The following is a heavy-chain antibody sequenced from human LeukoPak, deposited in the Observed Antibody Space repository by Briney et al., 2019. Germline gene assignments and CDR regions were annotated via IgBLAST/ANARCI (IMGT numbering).Heavy chain of an antibody. J-gene: IGHJ4*02. CDR2: INPNSGGT. CDR1: GYTFTGYY. Sequence: GASVKVSCKASGYTFTGYYMHWVRQAPGQGLEWMGWINPNSGGTNYAQKFQGRVTMTRDTSISTAYMELSRLRSDDTAVYYCARETAQEGSGSYPDYWGQGTLVTVSS. CDR3: ARETAQEGSGSYPDY. D-gene: IGHD3-10*01. V-gene: IGHV1-2*02.